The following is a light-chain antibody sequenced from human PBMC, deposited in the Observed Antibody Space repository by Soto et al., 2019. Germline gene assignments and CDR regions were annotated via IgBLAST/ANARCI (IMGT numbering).Light chain of an antibody. CDR1: QSVSSY. CDR3: QQRSNWPSIT. Sequence: EIVLTQSPATLSLSPGERATLSCRASQSVSSYLAWYQQKPGQAPRLLIYDASNRATGIPARFSGSGSGTDFTLTIRSLEPEDFVVYYCQQRSNWPSITFGQGTRLETK. V-gene: IGKV3-11*01. J-gene: IGKJ5*01. CDR2: DAS.